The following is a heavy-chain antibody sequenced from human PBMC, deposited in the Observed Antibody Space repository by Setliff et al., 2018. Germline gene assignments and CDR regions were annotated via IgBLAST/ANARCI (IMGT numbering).Heavy chain of an antibody. CDR3: ARTGSARWYVPDY. D-gene: IGHD2-2*01. Sequence: PSETLSLTCSISGDSTTSHNYYWSWIRQPAGKGLEWIGHIYIGGSANYNPSLKSRVTMSVDTSKNQFSLKLTSVTAADTAVYYCARTGSARWYVPDYWGQGTLVTVSS. V-gene: IGHV4-61*09. CDR2: IYIGGSA. CDR1: GDSTTSHNYY. J-gene: IGHJ4*02.